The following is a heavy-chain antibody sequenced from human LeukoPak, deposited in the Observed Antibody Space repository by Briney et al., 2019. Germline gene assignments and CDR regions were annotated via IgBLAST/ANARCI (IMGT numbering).Heavy chain of an antibody. D-gene: IGHD6-13*01. Sequence: PGGSLRLSCAASGFTFRNYAMGWVRQAPGKGLEWVSSISGSDGSTYYADSVKGRFTISRDNSKNTLYLQMNSLRAEDTAVYYCARDKVRQQLFYGMDVWGQGTTVTVSS. J-gene: IGHJ6*02. CDR2: ISGSDGST. CDR3: ARDKVRQQLFYGMDV. CDR1: GFTFRNYA. V-gene: IGHV3-23*01.